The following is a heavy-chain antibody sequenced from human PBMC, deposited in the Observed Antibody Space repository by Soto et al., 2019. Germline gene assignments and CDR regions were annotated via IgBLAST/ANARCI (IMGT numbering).Heavy chain of an antibody. V-gene: IGHV3-30-3*01. CDR1: GFTFSSYA. CDR3: ARDPGPPKLRRDHYYYGMDV. CDR2: ISYDGSNK. J-gene: IGHJ6*02. Sequence: QVQLVESGGGVVQPGRSLRLSCAASGFTFSSYAMHWVRQAPGKGLEWVAVISYDGSNKYYADSVKGRFTISRDNSKNTLYLQMNSLRAEDTAVYYCARDPGPPKLRRDHYYYGMDVWGQGTTVTVSS. D-gene: IGHD1-7*01.